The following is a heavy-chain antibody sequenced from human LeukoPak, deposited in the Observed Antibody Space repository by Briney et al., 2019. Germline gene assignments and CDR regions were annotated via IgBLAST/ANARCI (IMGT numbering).Heavy chain of an antibody. D-gene: IGHD4-17*01. CDR1: EFTFSNYW. CDR2: IKQDGSGT. J-gene: IGHJ6*03. V-gene: IGHV3-7*01. Sequence: GGSLRLSCAASEFTFSNYWMSWVRLAPGKGMEWVANIKQDGSGTYYVDSVKGRFTISRDNAKNSMYLQMNSLRAEDTAVYYCAGCSTVTTYYYSYYMDIWGKGTTVTVSS. CDR3: AGCSTVTTYYYSYYMDI.